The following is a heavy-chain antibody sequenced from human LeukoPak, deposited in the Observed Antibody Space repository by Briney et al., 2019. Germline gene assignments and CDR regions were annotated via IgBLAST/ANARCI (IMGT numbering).Heavy chain of an antibody. Sequence: ASVKDSCKASGGTFSSYAISWVRQAPGQGLEWMGGIIPIFGTANYAQKFQGRVTITADESTSTAYMELSSLRSEDTAVYYCARDARSGDDYQYYFDYWGQGTLVTVSS. CDR3: ARDARSGDDYQYYFDY. CDR2: IIPIFGTA. V-gene: IGHV1-69*13. CDR1: GGTFSSYA. J-gene: IGHJ4*02. D-gene: IGHD3-16*01.